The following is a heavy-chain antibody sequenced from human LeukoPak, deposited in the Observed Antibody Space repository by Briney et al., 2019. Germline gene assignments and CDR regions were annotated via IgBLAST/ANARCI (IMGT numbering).Heavy chain of an antibody. CDR3: AKDLPYYYGSGSYYNLPDY. J-gene: IGHJ4*02. CDR1: GFTFSSYG. Sequence: GGSLRLSCAASGFTFSSYGMHWVRQAPGKGLEWVAVISYDGSNKYYADSVKGRFTISRDNSKNTLYLQMNSLRAEDTAVYYCAKDLPYYYGSGSYYNLPDYWGQGTLVTVSS. D-gene: IGHD3-10*01. V-gene: IGHV3-30*18. CDR2: ISYDGSNK.